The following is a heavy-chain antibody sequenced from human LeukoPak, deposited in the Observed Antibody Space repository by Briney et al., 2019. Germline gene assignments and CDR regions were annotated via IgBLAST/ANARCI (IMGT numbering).Heavy chain of an antibody. J-gene: IGHJ3*02. V-gene: IGHV3-53*01. Sequence: GGSLRLYCAASGFTVSSNYLSWVRQAPGKGLEWVSVIFSAGRTYYADSVKGRFTISRDNSKNTLYLQMNSLRAEDTAVYYCARDRPSITGTVDASDIWGQGRSATVSS. D-gene: IGHD1-20*01. CDR1: GFTVSSNY. CDR2: IFSAGRT. CDR3: ARDRPSITGTVDASDI.